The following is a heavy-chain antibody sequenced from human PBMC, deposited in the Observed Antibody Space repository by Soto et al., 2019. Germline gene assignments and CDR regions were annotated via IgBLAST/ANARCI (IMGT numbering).Heavy chain of an antibody. Sequence: GGSLRLSCAASGFTVSSNYMSWVRQAPGKGLEWVSLIFSGGTTSYADSVKGRFTISRDNSKNTLYLQMNSLRAEDTALYYCARDRSRGLVAFDIWGQGTMVTVS. J-gene: IGHJ3*02. V-gene: IGHV3-53*01. D-gene: IGHD2-8*02. CDR2: IFSGGTT. CDR3: ARDRSRGLVAFDI. CDR1: GFTVSSNY.